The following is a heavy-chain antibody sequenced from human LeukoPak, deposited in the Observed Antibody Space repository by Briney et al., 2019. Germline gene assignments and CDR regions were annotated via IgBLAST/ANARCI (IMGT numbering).Heavy chain of an antibody. J-gene: IGHJ4*02. CDR1: GGSISSSSYY. D-gene: IGHD3-10*01. CDR3: ASAPLLWFGELLRAYFDY. V-gene: IGHV4-39*01. CDR2: IYYSGST. Sequence: SETLSLTCTVSGGSISSSSYYWGWIRQPPGKGLEWIGSIYYSGSTYYNPSLKSRVTIPVDTSKNQFSLKLSSVTAADTAVYYCASAPLLWFGELLRAYFDYWGQGTLVTVSS.